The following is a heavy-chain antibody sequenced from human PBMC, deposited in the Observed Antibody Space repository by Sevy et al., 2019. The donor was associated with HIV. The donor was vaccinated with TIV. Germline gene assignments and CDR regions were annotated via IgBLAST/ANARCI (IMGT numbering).Heavy chain of an antibody. V-gene: IGHV3-21*01. J-gene: IGHJ5*02. Sequence: GGSLRLSCAASGFTFSSYSMNWVRQAPGKGLEWVSSISSSSSYIYYADSVKGRFTISRDNAKNSLYLQMNSLRAEDTAVYYCASDRQKYYSFNWFDPWGQRTLVTVSS. CDR2: ISSSSSYI. CDR3: ASDRQKYYSFNWFDP. CDR1: GFTFSSYS. D-gene: IGHD3-10*01.